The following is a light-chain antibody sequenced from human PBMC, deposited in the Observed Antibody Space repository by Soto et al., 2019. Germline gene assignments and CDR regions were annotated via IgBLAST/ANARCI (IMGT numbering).Light chain of an antibody. V-gene: IGKV3-20*01. Sequence: EIVLTQSPGTLSLSPGERATLSCRASQSVSRSYLAWYQQKPGQAPRLLIYGASTRATGIPDRFSGSGSATDFTLTITRLEPEDFAVYYCQQYGSSPITFGQGTRLEIK. CDR2: GAS. CDR3: QQYGSSPIT. J-gene: IGKJ5*01. CDR1: QSVSRSY.